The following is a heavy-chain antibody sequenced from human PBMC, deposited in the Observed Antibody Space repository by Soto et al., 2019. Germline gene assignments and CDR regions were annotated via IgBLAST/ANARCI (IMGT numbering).Heavy chain of an antibody. CDR3: TRSIGPSCYSSFDY. Sequence: EVQLVESGGGLVQPGRSLRLSCAASGFTFDDYAIHWVRQAPGKGLEWVSGISWNRGTIGYADSVKGRFTISRDNAKNSLYLQMNSLRAEDTALYYCTRSIGPSCYSSFDYFGQGTLVNVSS. V-gene: IGHV3-9*01. CDR1: GFTFDDYA. CDR2: ISWNRGTI. J-gene: IGHJ4*02. D-gene: IGHD2-15*01.